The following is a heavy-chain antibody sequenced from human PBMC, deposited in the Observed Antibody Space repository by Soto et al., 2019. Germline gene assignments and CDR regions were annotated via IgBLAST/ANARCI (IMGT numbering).Heavy chain of an antibody. D-gene: IGHD3-3*01. Sequence: EVQLLQSGGGLVQPGGSLRLSCAASGLTFSSDAMSWVRQAPGKGLEWVSHISGRGGTINYADSVKGRFSIFRDNSKNTLYLQMNNLRVEDTAVYYCARRISILGVVTPRYYLDYWGQGTLVTVSS. J-gene: IGHJ4*02. V-gene: IGHV3-23*01. CDR3: ARRISILGVVTPRYYLDY. CDR1: GLTFSSDA. CDR2: ISGRGGTI.